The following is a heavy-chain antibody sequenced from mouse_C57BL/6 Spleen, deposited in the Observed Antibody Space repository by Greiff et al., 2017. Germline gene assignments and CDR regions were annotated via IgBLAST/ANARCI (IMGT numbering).Heavy chain of an antibody. D-gene: IGHD3-3*01. V-gene: IGHV3-6*01. CDR1: GYSITSGYY. Sequence: EVKLVESGPGLVKPSQSLSLTCSVTGYSITSGYYWNWIRQFPGNKLEWMGYISYDGSNNYNPSLKNRISITRDTSKNQFFLKLNSVTTEDTATYYCARDRGYPFAYWGQGTLVTVSA. J-gene: IGHJ3*01. CDR2: ISYDGSN. CDR3: ARDRGYPFAY.